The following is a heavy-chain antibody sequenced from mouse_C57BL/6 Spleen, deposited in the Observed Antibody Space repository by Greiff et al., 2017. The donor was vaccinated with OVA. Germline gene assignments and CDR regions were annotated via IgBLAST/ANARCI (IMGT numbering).Heavy chain of an antibody. Sequence: QVQLQQSGPGLVQPSQRLSITCTVSGFSLTSYGVHWVRQSPGKGLEWLGVIWSGGSTDYNAAFISRLSISKDNSKSQVFFKMNSLQADDTAIYYCARNANYYGSSYTWFAYWGQGTLVTVSA. J-gene: IGHJ3*01. D-gene: IGHD1-1*01. V-gene: IGHV2-2*01. CDR1: GFSLTSYG. CDR2: IWSGGST. CDR3: ARNANYYGSSYTWFAY.